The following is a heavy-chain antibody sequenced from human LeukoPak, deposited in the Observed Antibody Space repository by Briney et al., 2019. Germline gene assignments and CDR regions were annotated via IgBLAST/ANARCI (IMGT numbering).Heavy chain of an antibody. J-gene: IGHJ4*02. CDR1: GYTLTELS. D-gene: IGHD2-15*01. Sequence: ASVKVSCEVSGYTLTELSMHWVRQAPGKGLEWMGGFDPEDGETIYAQKFQGRVTMTEDTSTDTAYMELSSLRSEDTAVYYCATDLLPSPTLSPIYFDYWGQGTLVTVSS. V-gene: IGHV1-24*01. CDR2: FDPEDGET. CDR3: ATDLLPSPTLSPIYFDY.